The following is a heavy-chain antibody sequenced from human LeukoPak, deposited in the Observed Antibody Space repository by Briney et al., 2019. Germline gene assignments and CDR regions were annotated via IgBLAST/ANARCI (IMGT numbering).Heavy chain of an antibody. V-gene: IGHV3-30-3*01. CDR1: GFTFSSYA. D-gene: IGHD2-15*01. Sequence: GRSLRLSCAASGFTFSSYAMYWVRQAPGTGPEWLATVSYDGSNKHYADSVKGRFTISRDNSKNTLYLQMNSLRAEDTAVYYCVREFSCSSYFENWGQGTLVTVSS. CDR2: VSYDGSNK. CDR3: VREFSCSSYFEN. J-gene: IGHJ4*02.